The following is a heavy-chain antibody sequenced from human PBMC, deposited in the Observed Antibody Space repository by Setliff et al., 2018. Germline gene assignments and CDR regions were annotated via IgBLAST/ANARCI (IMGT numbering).Heavy chain of an antibody. CDR1: GASITRGGFY. CDR2: ISPSGST. CDR3: ARSPSSGAYWNPRPFYSDY. D-gene: IGHD1-26*01. Sequence: SETLSLTCSVSGASITRGGFYWTWIRQPAGKGLEWIGHISPSGSTTYNPSVKSRVTISLDTSKNHFSLKLDSVTAADTALYYCARSPSSGAYWNPRPFYSDYWARGTLVTVSS. J-gene: IGHJ4*02. V-gene: IGHV4-61*09.